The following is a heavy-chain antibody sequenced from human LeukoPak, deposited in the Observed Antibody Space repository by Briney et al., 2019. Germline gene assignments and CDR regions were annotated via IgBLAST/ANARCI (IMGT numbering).Heavy chain of an antibody. CDR1: GYTFPANY. CDR2: INPNSGGS. D-gene: IGHD1-1*01. J-gene: IGHJ4*02. V-gene: IGHV1-2*02. CDR3: ARVQVSDDNWGFFDY. Sequence: ASVKVSCKASGYTFPANYMHWVRQAPGQGLEWMGWINPNSGGSNCAQKFQGRVTMTRETSISTAYMELSRLSSDDTAVYYCARVQVSDDNWGFFDYWGQGTLVAVSS.